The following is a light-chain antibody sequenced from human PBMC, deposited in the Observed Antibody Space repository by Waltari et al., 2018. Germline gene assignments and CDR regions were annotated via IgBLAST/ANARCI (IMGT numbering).Light chain of an antibody. CDR1: GSAAGASES. Sequence: QSALTQPASVSGSPGQSITIPCSCLGSAAGASESVSWHQHPPSKAPHVIIYDVTHRPSGLSDRFSASKSANTASLTISRLQPEDEADYYCSSQTLDGLVLFGGGTRLTVL. CDR2: DVT. CDR3: SSQTLDGLVL. J-gene: IGLJ2*01. V-gene: IGLV2-14*03.